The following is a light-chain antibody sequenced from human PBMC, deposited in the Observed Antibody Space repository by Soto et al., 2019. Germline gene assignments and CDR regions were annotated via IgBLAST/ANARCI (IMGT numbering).Light chain of an antibody. Sequence: EIVLTQSPGTLSLSPGERATLSCRASQTVGSSFLAWFQHKPGQAPRLLIYGASTRATGIPDRFSGSGSGTDFTLTISRLEPEDFAVYYCQQRSNWITFGQGTRLEIK. J-gene: IGKJ5*01. CDR1: QTVGSSF. CDR3: QQRSNWIT. CDR2: GAS. V-gene: IGKV3D-20*02.